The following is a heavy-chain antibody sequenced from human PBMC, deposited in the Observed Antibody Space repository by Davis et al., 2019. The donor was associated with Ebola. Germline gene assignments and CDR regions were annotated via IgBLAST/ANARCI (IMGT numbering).Heavy chain of an antibody. CDR3: ARDFTHLPEGADY. Sequence: PGGSLRLSCAASGFTSSSYSMNWVRQAPGKGLEWVSSISSSSSYIYYADSVKGRFTISRDNAKNSLYLQMNSLRAEDTAVYYCARDFTHLPEGADYWGQGTLVTVSS. J-gene: IGHJ4*02. V-gene: IGHV3-21*01. CDR1: GFTSSSYS. CDR2: ISSSSSYI. D-gene: IGHD2-2*01.